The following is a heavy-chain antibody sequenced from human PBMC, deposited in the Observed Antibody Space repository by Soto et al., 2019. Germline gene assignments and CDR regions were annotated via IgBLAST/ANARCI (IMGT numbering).Heavy chain of an antibody. D-gene: IGHD2-2*01. J-gene: IGHJ6*02. V-gene: IGHV4-59*01. CDR1: GGSISSYY. Sequence: SETLSLTCTVSGGSISSYYWSWIRQPPGKGLEWIGYIYYSGSTNYNPSLKSRVTISVDTSKNQFSLKLSSVTAADTAVYYCATHIGDIVVVPAAPHYYYYGMDVWGQGTTVTVSS. CDR3: ATHIGDIVVVPAAPHYYYYGMDV. CDR2: IYYSGST.